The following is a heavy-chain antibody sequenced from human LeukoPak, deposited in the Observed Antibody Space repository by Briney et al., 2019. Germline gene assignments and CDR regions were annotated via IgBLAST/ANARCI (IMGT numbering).Heavy chain of an antibody. CDR2: IRYDGGNK. J-gene: IGHJ5*02. CDR3: AKAGAAAGGSAQPNWFDP. CDR1: GFTFSSYG. Sequence: GGSLRLSCAASGFTFSSYGMHWVRQAPGKGLEWVAFIRYDGGNKYYADSVKGRFTISRDNSKNTLYLQMNSLRAEDTAVYYCAKAGAAAGGSAQPNWFDPWGQGTLVTVSS. V-gene: IGHV3-30*02. D-gene: IGHD6-13*01.